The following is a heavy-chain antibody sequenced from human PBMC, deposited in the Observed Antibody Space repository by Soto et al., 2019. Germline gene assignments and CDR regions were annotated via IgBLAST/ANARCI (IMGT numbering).Heavy chain of an antibody. V-gene: IGHV5-51*01. CDR3: ARSRTYGGNSFDY. D-gene: IGHD2-15*01. Sequence: GESLKISCSTSGYSFASYWIGWVRQMPGKGLEWMGIIHPGDSDTRYSPSFQGQVTISADKSITTAYLQWSSLKASDTAIYYCARSRTYGGNSFDYWGQGTLVTVSS. CDR1: GYSFASYW. J-gene: IGHJ4*02. CDR2: IHPGDSDT.